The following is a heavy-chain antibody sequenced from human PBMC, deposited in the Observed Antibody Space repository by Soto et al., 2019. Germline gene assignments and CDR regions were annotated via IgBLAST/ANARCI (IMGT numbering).Heavy chain of an antibody. J-gene: IGHJ4*02. D-gene: IGHD3-22*01. V-gene: IGHV1-3*01. CDR2: INAGNGNT. CDR1: GYTFTSYA. Sequence: QVQLVQSGAEVKKPGASVKVSCKASGYTFTSYAMHWVRQAPGQRLEWMGWINAGNGNTKYSQKFQGRVTITRDTSASIAYMELSSLRSEDTAVNYCARSIVVVTSFDYWGQGTLVTVSS. CDR3: ARSIVVVTSFDY.